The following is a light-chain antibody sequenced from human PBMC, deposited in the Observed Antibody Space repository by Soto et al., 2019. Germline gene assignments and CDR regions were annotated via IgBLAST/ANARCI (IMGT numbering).Light chain of an antibody. CDR3: QQRSNWPLT. J-gene: IGKJ4*01. V-gene: IGKV3-11*01. CDR2: DAS. CDR1: QSISSN. Sequence: SRATLSVTQGERATLSCRASQSISSNLAWYQQKPGQAPRLLIYDASNRATGIPARFSGSGSGTDFTLTISSLEPEDFAVYYCQQRSNWPLTSGGATTVDI.